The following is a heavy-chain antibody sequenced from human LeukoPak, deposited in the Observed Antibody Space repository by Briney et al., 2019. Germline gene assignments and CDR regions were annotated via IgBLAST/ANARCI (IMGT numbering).Heavy chain of an antibody. CDR1: GGSISSYY. J-gene: IGHJ4*02. CDR3: ARDYDSTGYYPPRPFDY. V-gene: IGHV4-59*12. D-gene: IGHD3-22*01. Sequence: SETLSLTCTVSGGSISSYYWSWIRQPPGKGLEWIGYIYYSGSTNYNPSLKSRVTISVDTSKNQFSLKLSSVTAADTAVYYCARDYDSTGYYPPRPFDYWGQGTLVTVSS. CDR2: IYYSGST.